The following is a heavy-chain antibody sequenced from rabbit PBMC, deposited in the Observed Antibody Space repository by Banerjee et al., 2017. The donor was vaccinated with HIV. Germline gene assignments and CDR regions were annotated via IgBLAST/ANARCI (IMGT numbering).Heavy chain of an antibody. J-gene: IGHJ4*01. CDR3: AREKTGVAGYAYAWDL. D-gene: IGHD6-1*01. CDR1: GFSFSSSHY. CDR2: IHTGDGST. V-gene: IGHV1S40*01. Sequence: QSLEESGGDLVKPGASLTLTCTASGFSFSSSHYMCWVRQAPGKGLEWIGSIHTGDGSTYYATWVNGRFTISKTLTTVTLQMTSLTAADTATYFCAREKTGVAGYAYAWDLWGPGTLVTVS.